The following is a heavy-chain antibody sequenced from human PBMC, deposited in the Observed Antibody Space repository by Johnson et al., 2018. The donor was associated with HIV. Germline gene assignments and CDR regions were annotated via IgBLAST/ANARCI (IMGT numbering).Heavy chain of an antibody. CDR1: GFTFSSYG. V-gene: IGHV3-30*02. Sequence: MQLVESGGGVVQLGGSLRLSCAASGFTFSSYGMHWVRQAPGKGLELVAFIRYDGSNKYYADSVKGRFTVSRDNSKNTLYLQMNSLRAEDTAVYYCPVDTEAFDIWGQGTMVTVSS. CDR3: PVDTEAFDI. J-gene: IGHJ3*02. CDR2: IRYDGSNK. D-gene: IGHD1-14*01.